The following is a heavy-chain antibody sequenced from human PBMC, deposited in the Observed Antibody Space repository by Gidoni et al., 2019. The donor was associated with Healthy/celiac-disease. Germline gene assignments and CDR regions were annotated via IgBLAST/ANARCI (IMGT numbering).Heavy chain of an antibody. CDR1: GGSFSGYY. Sequence: QVQLQQWGAGLLKPSETLSLTCAVYGGSFSGYYWSWIRQPPGKGLEWIGEINHSGSTNYNPSLKSRVTISVDTSKNQFSLKLSSVTAADTAVYYCARGKRDYVWGSYWNLAYWGQGTLVTVSS. V-gene: IGHV4-34*01. J-gene: IGHJ4*02. CDR2: INHSGST. CDR3: ARGKRDYVWGSYWNLAY. D-gene: IGHD3-16*01.